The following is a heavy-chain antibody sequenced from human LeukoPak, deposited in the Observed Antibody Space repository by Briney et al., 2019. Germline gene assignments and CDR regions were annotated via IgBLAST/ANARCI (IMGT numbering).Heavy chain of an antibody. CDR3: ASCLFDYYYFEQ. CDR2: IYHSGTT. J-gene: IGHJ4*02. V-gene: IGHV4-4*02. CDR1: GDSITSHNW. Sequence: SETLSLTCAVSGDSITSHNWWSWVRQSPGKGLEWIGEIYHSGTTNYSPSLKSRVTISVDKSKNQLSLRLTSVTAADTAVYFCASCLFDYYYFEQWGQGTLVTVSS. D-gene: IGHD3-10*01.